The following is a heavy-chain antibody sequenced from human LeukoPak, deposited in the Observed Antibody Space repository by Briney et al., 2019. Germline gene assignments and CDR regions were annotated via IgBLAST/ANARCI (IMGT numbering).Heavy chain of an antibody. CDR2: ISSSSSYI. Sequence: PGGSLRLSCAASGFTFSSYSMNWVRQAPGKGLEWVSSISSSSSYIYYADSVKGRFTISRDNAKNSLYLQMNSLRAEDTAVYYCAREQLGGDIRRVSHDYWGQGTLVTVSS. CDR1: GFTFSSYS. D-gene: IGHD4-17*01. CDR3: AREQLGGDIRRVSHDY. J-gene: IGHJ4*02. V-gene: IGHV3-21*01.